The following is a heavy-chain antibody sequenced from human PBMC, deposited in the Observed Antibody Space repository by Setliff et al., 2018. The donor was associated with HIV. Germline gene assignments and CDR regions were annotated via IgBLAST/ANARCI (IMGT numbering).Heavy chain of an antibody. CDR3: ARGLNSRLQDRT. CDR1: GGSLSGYY. Sequence: NPSETLSLTCAVYGGSLSGYYCSWIRQPPGGGLEWIGQINHRGSTIYNPSLKSRVTISVDTSKNQFSLRLNSLTAADTAVYSCARGLNSRLQDRTWGQGTLVTVSS. V-gene: IGHV4-34*01. D-gene: IGHD4-4*01. J-gene: IGHJ4*02. CDR2: INHRGST.